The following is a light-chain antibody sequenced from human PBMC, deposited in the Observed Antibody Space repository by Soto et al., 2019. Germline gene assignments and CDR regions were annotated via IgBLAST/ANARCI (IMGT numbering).Light chain of an antibody. CDR2: EAS. CDR3: QQYITDPYA. CDR1: QSTSTW. V-gene: IGKV1-5*03. J-gene: IGKJ1*01. Sequence: DVQMTQSPSTLSASVGDRVAITCRASQSTSTWLAWYQQRPGKTPKLLISEASKLESGVPSSFSVSGSVTEFTLTISSLQPDDVATYYCQQYITDPYAFGQGTKVEIK.